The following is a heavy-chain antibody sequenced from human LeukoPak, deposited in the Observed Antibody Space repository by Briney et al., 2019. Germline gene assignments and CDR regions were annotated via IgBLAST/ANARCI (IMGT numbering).Heavy chain of an antibody. CDR1: GGSISSGDYY. Sequence: PSQTLSLTCTVSGGSISSGDYYWSWIRQPPGKGLEWIGYIYYSGSTYYNPSLKSRVTISVDTSKNQFSLKLSSVTAADTAVYYCARDPGVVGVWYYYYGMDVWGQGTTVTVSS. CDR2: IYYSGST. D-gene: IGHD1-26*01. J-gene: IGHJ6*02. CDR3: ARDPGVVGVWYYYYGMDV. V-gene: IGHV4-30-4*01.